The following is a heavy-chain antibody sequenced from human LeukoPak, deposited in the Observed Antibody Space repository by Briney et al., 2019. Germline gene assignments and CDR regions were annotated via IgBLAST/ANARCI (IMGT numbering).Heavy chain of an antibody. V-gene: IGHV4-39*07. J-gene: IGHJ6*03. CDR2: IYYSGST. CDR1: GGSISSSSYY. Sequence: SETLSLTCTVSGGSISSSSYYWGWIRQPPGKGLEWIGSIYYSGSTYYNPSLKSRVTISVDTSKNQFSLKLSSVTAADTVVYYCARVGGYSYGYSYYYYYMDVWGKGTTVTVSS. CDR3: ARVGGYSYGYSYYYYYMDV. D-gene: IGHD5-18*01.